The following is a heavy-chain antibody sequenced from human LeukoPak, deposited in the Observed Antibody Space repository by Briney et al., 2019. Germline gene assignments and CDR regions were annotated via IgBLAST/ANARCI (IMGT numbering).Heavy chain of an antibody. CDR3: AKDGCSGGYCYYGMDV. D-gene: IGHD2-15*01. CDR2: FVPILGVA. J-gene: IGHJ6*02. Sequence: ASVKVSCKASGGTFSSFDISRVRQAPGQGLEWMARFVPILGVAHYAQKFQGRVTITADKLTSTAYMELSSLRSGDTAVYYCAKDGCSGGYCYYGMDVWGQGTTVTVSS. CDR1: GGTFSSFD. V-gene: IGHV1-69*04.